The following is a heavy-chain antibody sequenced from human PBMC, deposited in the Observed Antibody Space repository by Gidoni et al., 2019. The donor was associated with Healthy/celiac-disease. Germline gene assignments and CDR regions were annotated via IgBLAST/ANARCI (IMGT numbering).Heavy chain of an antibody. CDR1: GGTFSSSA. Sequence: QVQLVQSGAEVKKPGSSVKVSCKASGGTFSSSAISWLRQAPGQGLEWMGRIIPILGIANYAQKFQGRVTITADKSTSTAYMELSSLRSEDTAVYYCAREVYGSGALFSEPDDYWGQGTLVTVSS. CDR2: IIPILGIA. CDR3: AREVYGSGALFSEPDDY. J-gene: IGHJ4*02. D-gene: IGHD3-10*01. V-gene: IGHV1-69*09.